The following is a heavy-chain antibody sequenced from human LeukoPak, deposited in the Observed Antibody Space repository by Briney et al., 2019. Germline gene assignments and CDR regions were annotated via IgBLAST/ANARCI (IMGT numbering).Heavy chain of an antibody. CDR1: GGSFSGYY. CDR3: ARVTGTRLS. Sequence: PSETLSLTRAVYGGSFSGYYWSWIRQPPGKGLEWIGEINHSGSTNYNPSLKSRVTISVDTSKNQFSLKLSSVTAADTAVYYCARVTGTRLSWGQGTLVTVSS. V-gene: IGHV4-34*01. J-gene: IGHJ4*02. CDR2: INHSGST. D-gene: IGHD2/OR15-2a*01.